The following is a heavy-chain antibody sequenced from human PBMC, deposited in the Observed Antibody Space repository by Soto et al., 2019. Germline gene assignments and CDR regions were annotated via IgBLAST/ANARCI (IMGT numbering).Heavy chain of an antibody. J-gene: IGHJ5*02. CDR2: IYYSGST. V-gene: IGHV4-39*01. D-gene: IGHD3-16*01. Sequence: SETLSLTCTVSGGSISSSSYYWGWIRQPPGKGLEWIGSIYYSGSTYYNPSLKSRVTISVDTSKNQFSLKLSSVTAADTAVYYCARRVGLGDFDPWGQGTLVTVSS. CDR3: ARRVGLGDFDP. CDR1: GGSISSSSYY.